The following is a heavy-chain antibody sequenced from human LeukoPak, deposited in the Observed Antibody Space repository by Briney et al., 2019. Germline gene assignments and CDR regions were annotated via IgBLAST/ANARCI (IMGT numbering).Heavy chain of an antibody. CDR1: GFTFSSYA. V-gene: IGHV3-23*01. CDR2: ISGSGGST. D-gene: IGHD1-26*01. J-gene: IGHJ4*02. Sequence: PGGSLRLCCAASGFTFSSYAMSRVRQAPGKGLEWVSAISGSGGSTYYAESVKGRFTISRDNSKNTLNLQMNSLRAEDTAVYYCAKPPYSGSYYYFDYWGQGTLVTVSS. CDR3: AKPPYSGSYYYFDY.